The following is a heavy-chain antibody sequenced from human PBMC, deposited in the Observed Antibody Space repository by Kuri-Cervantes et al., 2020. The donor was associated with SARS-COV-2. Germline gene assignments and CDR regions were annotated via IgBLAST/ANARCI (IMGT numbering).Heavy chain of an antibody. Sequence: GGSLRLSCAASGFTFSSYAMHWVRQAPGKGLEWVAVISYDGSNKYYADSVKGRFTISRDNSKNTLYLQMNSPRAEDTAVYYCARDLYGVLYYFDYWGQGTLVTVSS. D-gene: IGHD4-17*01. CDR2: ISYDGSNK. CDR1: GFTFSSYA. CDR3: ARDLYGVLYYFDY. V-gene: IGHV3-30*04. J-gene: IGHJ4*02.